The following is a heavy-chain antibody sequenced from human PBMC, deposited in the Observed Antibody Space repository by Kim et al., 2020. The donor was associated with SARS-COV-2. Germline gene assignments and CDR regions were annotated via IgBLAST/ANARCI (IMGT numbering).Heavy chain of an antibody. D-gene: IGHD2-15*01. J-gene: IGHJ5*01. CDR2: IFDSGST. CDR1: GGFISRSSYY. CDR3: AREDFCTSGSCFLKWF. Sequence: SETLSLTCSVSGGFISRSSYYWGWVRQPPGKGLEWIGSIFDSGSTYFNPSLESLVTLTADTSKNEFSLKLTSVTAADTAMYYCAREDFCTSGSCFLKWF. V-gene: IGHV4-39*02.